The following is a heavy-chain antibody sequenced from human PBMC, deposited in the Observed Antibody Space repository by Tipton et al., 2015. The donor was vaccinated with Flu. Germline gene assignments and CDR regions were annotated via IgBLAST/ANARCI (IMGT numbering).Heavy chain of an antibody. CDR2: IWYDGKIK. CDR1: PGFDFSSYG. CDR3: ATDRGYNYGSGLFLDY. V-gene: IGHV3-33*01. J-gene: IGHJ4*02. Sequence: SLRLSCAASPGFDFSSYGMQWVRQAPGKGLEWVASIWYDGKIKYNTDSVKGRFTISRDNSKNTLYLQLSSLRAEDAAVYYCATDRGYNYGSGLFLDYWGQGTLVTVSS. D-gene: IGHD5-12*01.